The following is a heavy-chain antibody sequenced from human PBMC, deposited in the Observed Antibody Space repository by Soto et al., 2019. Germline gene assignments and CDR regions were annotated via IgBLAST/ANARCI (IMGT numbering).Heavy chain of an antibody. Sequence: EVQLLESGGGVVQPGGSLRLSCAASGFLFRSYGMNWVRQAPGKGLEWVSGIGGSGRNTFYADSVKGRFIISRDNSKNTLYLQINRLRADDTAVYYCAKSWVDTGSYLEAAVHWGQGALVIVSS. V-gene: IGHV3-23*01. CDR3: AKSWVDTGSYLEAAVH. J-gene: IGHJ4*02. CDR2: IGGSGRNT. D-gene: IGHD1-26*01. CDR1: GFLFRSYG.